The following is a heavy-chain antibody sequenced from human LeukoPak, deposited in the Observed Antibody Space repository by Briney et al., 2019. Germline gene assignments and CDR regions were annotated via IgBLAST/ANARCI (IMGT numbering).Heavy chain of an antibody. D-gene: IGHD6-13*01. Sequence: GSSVKVSCKASGGTFSSYAISWVRQAPGQGLEWMGGIIPIFGTANYAQKFQGRVTITADKSTSTAYMELSSLRSEDTAVYYCASRPNVAAAGSNFDYWGQGTLVTVSS. CDR1: GGTFSSYA. CDR2: IIPIFGTA. V-gene: IGHV1-69*06. CDR3: ASRPNVAAAGSNFDY. J-gene: IGHJ4*02.